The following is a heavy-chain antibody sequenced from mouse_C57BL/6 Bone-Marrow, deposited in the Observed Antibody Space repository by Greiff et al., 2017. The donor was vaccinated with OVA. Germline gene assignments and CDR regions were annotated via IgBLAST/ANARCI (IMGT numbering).Heavy chain of an antibody. D-gene: IGHD2-3*01. CDR1: GYTFTSYG. CDR3: ARERDGYY. Sequence: QVQLKQSGAELARPGASVKLSCKASGYTFTSYGISWVKQRPGQGLEWIGEIYPRSGNTYYNEKFKGKATLTADKSSSTAYMELRSLTSEDSAVYFCARERDGYYWGQGTLVTVSA. CDR2: IYPRSGNT. J-gene: IGHJ3*01. V-gene: IGHV1-81*01.